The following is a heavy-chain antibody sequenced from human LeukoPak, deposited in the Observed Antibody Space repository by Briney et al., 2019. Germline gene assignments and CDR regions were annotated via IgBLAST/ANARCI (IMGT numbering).Heavy chain of an antibody. V-gene: IGHV3-30-3*01. Sequence: GGSLRLSCAASGFTFSSYAMHWVRQAPGKGLEWVAVISYDGSNKYYADSVKGRFTISRDNSKNTLYLQMNSLRAEDTAVYYCARDGPGAGTVFDYWGQGTLVTVSS. CDR2: ISYDGSNK. J-gene: IGHJ4*02. CDR3: ARDGPGAGTVFDY. CDR1: GFTFSSYA. D-gene: IGHD6-19*01.